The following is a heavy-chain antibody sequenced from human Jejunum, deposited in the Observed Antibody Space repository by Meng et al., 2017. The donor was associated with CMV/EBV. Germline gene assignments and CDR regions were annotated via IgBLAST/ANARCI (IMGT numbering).Heavy chain of an antibody. CDR2: INANTGDT. CDR3: ARDMTSTWYGGSDL. J-gene: IGHJ5*02. D-gene: IGHD6-13*01. Sequence: SAYTFTGHYRHWVRQAPGQGLEWMGWINANTGDTNYAQKFQGRVTMTRDTSITTAYMDLSSLTSDDAAVYYCARDMTSTWYGGSDLWGQGTLVTVSS. V-gene: IGHV1-2*02. CDR1: AYTFTGHY.